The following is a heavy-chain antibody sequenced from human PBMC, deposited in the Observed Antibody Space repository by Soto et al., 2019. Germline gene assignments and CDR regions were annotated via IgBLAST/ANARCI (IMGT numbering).Heavy chain of an antibody. V-gene: IGHV3-48*03. D-gene: IGHD1-26*01. CDR1: GFTFSTYE. CDR3: ARRASR. J-gene: IGHJ3*01. Sequence: EVQLVESGGGLIQPGGSLRLSWAASGFTFSTYEMYWVRQAPGKGLEWVSYNPPSGQTIFYAASGKGRFTISRDNANYSLFLQMSSMRAEDSAVYFCARRASRWGQGTMVTVSS. CDR2: NPPSGQTI.